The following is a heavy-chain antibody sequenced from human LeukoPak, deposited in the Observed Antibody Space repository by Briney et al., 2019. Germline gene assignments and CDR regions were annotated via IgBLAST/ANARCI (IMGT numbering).Heavy chain of an antibody. Sequence: ASVKVSCKASGYTFTSYDISWVRRATGQGLEWMGWMNPNSGNTGYAQKFQGRVTMTRNTSISTAYMELSSLRSEDTAVYYCARGTIAAAGTPFFDYWGQGTLVTVSS. V-gene: IGHV1-8*01. D-gene: IGHD6-13*01. J-gene: IGHJ4*02. CDR3: ARGTIAAAGTPFFDY. CDR1: GYTFTSYD. CDR2: MNPNSGNT.